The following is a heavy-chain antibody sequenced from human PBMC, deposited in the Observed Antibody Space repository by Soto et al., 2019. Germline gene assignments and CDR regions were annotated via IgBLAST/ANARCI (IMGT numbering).Heavy chain of an antibody. CDR1: GYTFSSYA. CDR3: ARDTGDGTFDF. J-gene: IGHJ4*02. D-gene: IGHD7-27*01. V-gene: IGHV1-3*01. CDR2: INAGYGNT. Sequence: QVHLVQSGAEVRKPGASVKVSCKASGYTFSSYAMHWVRQAPGQRLEWMGWINAGYGNTKSSQKFQDRVTISRDTSAGTAYMELNSLRSEDTAVYFCARDTGDGTFDFWGQGTLVNLSS.